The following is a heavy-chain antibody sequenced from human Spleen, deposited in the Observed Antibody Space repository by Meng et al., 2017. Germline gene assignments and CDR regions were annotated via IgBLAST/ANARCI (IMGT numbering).Heavy chain of an antibody. D-gene: IGHD3-16*01. J-gene: IGHJ3*02. Sequence: GESLKISCAASGFTVSHNYMSWVRQAPGKGLEWVSVIYSGGNTYYADSVKGRFTISRDNSKNTVFLQINSLRAEDTAVYYCARFGRTDVFDIWGQGTMVTVSS. CDR3: ARFGRTDVFDI. CDR1: GFTVSHNY. V-gene: IGHV3-66*02. CDR2: IYSGGNT.